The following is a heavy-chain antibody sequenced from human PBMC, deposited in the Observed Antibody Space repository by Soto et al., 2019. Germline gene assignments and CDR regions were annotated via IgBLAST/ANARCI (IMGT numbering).Heavy chain of an antibody. CDR3: ARDSTMTSPWRGLDV. D-gene: IGHD5-12*01. V-gene: IGHV4-31*03. Sequence: QLQESGPGLVKSSQTLSLTCTVSGDSISTPEFFWAWVRQPPGRGLKWIGYIFHTGSTYQNPSLQSRLTMSIDTSKGQFSLNLSSVTAADTATYYCARDSTMTSPWRGLDVWGQGITVTVSS. CDR1: GDSISTPEFF. CDR2: IFHTGST. J-gene: IGHJ6*02.